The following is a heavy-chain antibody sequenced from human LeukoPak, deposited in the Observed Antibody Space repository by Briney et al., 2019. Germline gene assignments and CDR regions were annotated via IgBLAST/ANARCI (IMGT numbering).Heavy chain of an antibody. V-gene: IGHV1-69*01. Sequence: ASVKVSCKAPGGTFSNYAISWVRQAPGQGLEWMGGIIPTFGTANYAQKFQGRVTITADESTSTAYLEVNSLTSEDTAVYYCARDRNACSSSSCYGLYYFDYWGQGTLVTVSS. CDR1: GGTFSNYA. J-gene: IGHJ4*02. CDR3: ARDRNACSSSSCYGLYYFDY. CDR2: IIPTFGTA. D-gene: IGHD2-2*01.